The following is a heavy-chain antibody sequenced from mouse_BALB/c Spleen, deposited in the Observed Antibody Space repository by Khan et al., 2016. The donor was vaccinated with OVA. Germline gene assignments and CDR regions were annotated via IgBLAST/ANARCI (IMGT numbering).Heavy chain of an antibody. V-gene: IGHV3-2*02. D-gene: IGHD2-1*01. J-gene: IGHJ4*01. CDR3: ERGRGNMDY. CDR2: ISYSGST. Sequence: EVQLQESGPGLVKPSQSLSLTCTVTGYSITSDYAWNWIRQFPGNKLEWMGYISYSGSTSYNPSLKSRISITRDTSKNQFFLQLNSVTTEDTATYYLERGRGNMDYWGQGTSVTVSS. CDR1: GYSITSDYA.